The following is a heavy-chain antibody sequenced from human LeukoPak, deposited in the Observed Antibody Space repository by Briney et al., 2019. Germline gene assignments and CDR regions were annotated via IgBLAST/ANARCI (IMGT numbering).Heavy chain of an antibody. J-gene: IGHJ4*02. CDR2: ISSSSSYI. Sequence: PGGSLRLSCAASGFTFSSYSMNWVRQAPGKGLEWVSSISSSSSYIYYADSVRGRFTISRDNAKNSLYLQMNSLRAEDTAVYYCARDQWELLGFDYWGQETLVTVSS. CDR1: GFTFSSYS. CDR3: ARDQWELLGFDY. D-gene: IGHD1-26*01. V-gene: IGHV3-21*01.